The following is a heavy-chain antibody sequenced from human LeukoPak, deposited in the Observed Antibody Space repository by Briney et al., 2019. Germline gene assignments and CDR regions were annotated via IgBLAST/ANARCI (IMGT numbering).Heavy chain of an antibody. CDR3: ARLHLDYLDY. V-gene: IGHV4-39*07. CDR1: GGSISSSSYY. CDR2: IYYSGST. J-gene: IGHJ4*02. Sequence: PSETLSLTCTVSGGSISSSSYYWGWIRQPPGKGLEWIGSIYYSGSTYYNPSLKSRVTISVDTSKKQFSLNLTSVTTADTAVYYCARLHLDYLDYWGQGAVVTVSS.